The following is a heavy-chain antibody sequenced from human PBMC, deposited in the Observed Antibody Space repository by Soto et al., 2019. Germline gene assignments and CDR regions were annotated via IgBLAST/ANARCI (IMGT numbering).Heavy chain of an antibody. J-gene: IGHJ4*02. CDR2: IYTSGST. D-gene: IGHD1-1*01. Sequence: SETLSLTCSISGGSISSYYWSWIRQPAGKGLEWIGRIYTSGSTNHNPSLKSRVTMSVDTSKNQFSLKLSSGPAADTAVYYCAREIQSYFDYWGQGTLVTVSS. CDR1: GGSISSYY. V-gene: IGHV4-4*07. CDR3: AREIQSYFDY.